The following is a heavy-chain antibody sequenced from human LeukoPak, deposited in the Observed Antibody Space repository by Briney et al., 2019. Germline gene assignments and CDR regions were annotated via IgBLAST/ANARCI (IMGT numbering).Heavy chain of an antibody. Sequence: SVKVSCKASGGTFSSYTISWVRQAPGQGLEWMGRIIPILGIANYAQKFQGRVTITADKSTSTAYMELSSLRSEDTAVYYCARGNKVVAATPGAFDIWGQGTMVTVSS. V-gene: IGHV1-69*02. CDR2: IIPILGIA. CDR3: ARGNKVVAATPGAFDI. CDR1: GGTFSSYT. J-gene: IGHJ3*02. D-gene: IGHD2-15*01.